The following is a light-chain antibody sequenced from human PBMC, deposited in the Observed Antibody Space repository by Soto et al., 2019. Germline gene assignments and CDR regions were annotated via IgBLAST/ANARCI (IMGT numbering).Light chain of an antibody. V-gene: IGLV1-40*01. CDR3: QSYDRSLRACV. CDR2: GNS. CDR1: NSNIGSDYG. Sequence: QSALTQPPSVSGAPGQRVTISCTGTNSNIGSDYGVHWYQQFPGTAPKLLIYGNSNRPSGVPDRFSGSKSGTSASLAITGLQAEDEADYYCQSYDRSLRACVFXTGTKVTVL. J-gene: IGLJ1*01.